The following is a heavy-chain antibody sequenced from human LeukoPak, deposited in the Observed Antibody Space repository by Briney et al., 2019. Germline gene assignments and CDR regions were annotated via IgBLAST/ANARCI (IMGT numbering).Heavy chain of an antibody. Sequence: SETLSLTCTVSGGSISIYYWSWIRQPPGKGLEWIGYVYNSGSTDYNPSLKSRVTISADTSKNQFSLKLSSVIAADTAVYYCARWGSKLDYWGQGTLVTVSS. CDR1: GGSISIYY. V-gene: IGHV4-59*01. CDR3: ARWGSKLDY. J-gene: IGHJ4*02. CDR2: VYNSGST. D-gene: IGHD3-10*01.